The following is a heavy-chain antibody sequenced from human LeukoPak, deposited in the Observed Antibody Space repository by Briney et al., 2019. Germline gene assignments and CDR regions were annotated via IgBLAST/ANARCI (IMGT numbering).Heavy chain of an antibody. CDR2: ISSSGSTI. V-gene: IGHV3-48*03. Sequence: GGSLRLSCAASGFTFSSNEMNWVRQAPGKGLEWVSYISSSGSTIYYADSVKGRFTISRDNAKNSLYLQMNSLRAEDTAVYYCARDQAMVRGVIINYFDYWGQGTLVTVSS. CDR3: ARDQAMVRGVIINYFDY. D-gene: IGHD3-10*01. CDR1: GFTFSSNE. J-gene: IGHJ4*02.